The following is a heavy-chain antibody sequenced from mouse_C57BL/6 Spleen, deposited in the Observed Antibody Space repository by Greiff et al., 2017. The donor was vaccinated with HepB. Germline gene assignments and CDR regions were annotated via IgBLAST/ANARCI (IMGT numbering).Heavy chain of an antibody. J-gene: IGHJ1*03. CDR1: GFSLPSYG. D-gene: IGHD1-1*01. CDR3: ARIYYGSSWYFDV. Sequence: QVQLKESGPGLVQPSQSLSITCTVPGFSLPSYGVHWVRQSPGKGLEWLGVIWSGGSTDYNAAFISRLSISKDNSKSQVFFKMNSLQADDTAIYYCARIYYGSSWYFDVWGTGTTVTVSS. V-gene: IGHV2-2*01. CDR2: IWSGGST.